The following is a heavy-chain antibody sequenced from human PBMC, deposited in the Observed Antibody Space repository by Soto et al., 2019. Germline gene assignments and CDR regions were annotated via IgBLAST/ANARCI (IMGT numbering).Heavy chain of an antibody. CDR1: GYTLTELS. D-gene: IGHD5-12*01. J-gene: IGHJ4*02. CDR2: FDPEDGET. CDR3: ARLSGSNVVATSYMYFDY. V-gene: IGHV1-24*01. Sequence: ASVKVSCKVSGYTLTELSMHWVRQAPGKGLEWMGGFDPEDGETIYAQKFQGRVTMTEDTSTDTAYMELSGLRSEDTAVYYCARLSGSNVVATSYMYFDYWGQGTLVTVSS.